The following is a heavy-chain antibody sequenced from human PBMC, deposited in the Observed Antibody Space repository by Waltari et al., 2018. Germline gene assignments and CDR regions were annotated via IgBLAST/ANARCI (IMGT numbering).Heavy chain of an antibody. Sequence: EVQLLESGGGLVQPGGSLRLSCVACGFTFSTYAMSWVRQAPGKGLEWVSTLAYADSAKGRFTISRDISKRTLYLHMNSLRAEDTAVYYCAKAHYDSSGYFSDFDYWGQGTRVTVSS. V-gene: IGHV3-23*01. D-gene: IGHD3-22*01. J-gene: IGHJ4*02. CDR2: LA. CDR3: AKAHYDSSGYFSDFDY. CDR1: GFTFSTYA.